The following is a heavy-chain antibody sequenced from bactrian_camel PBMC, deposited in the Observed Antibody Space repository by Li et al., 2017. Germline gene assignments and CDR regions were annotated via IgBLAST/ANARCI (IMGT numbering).Heavy chain of an antibody. D-gene: IGHD7*01. J-gene: IGHJ5*01. Sequence: VQLVESGGGSVQAGGSLRLSCVASGFTFSNSDVSWVRQAPGKGLEWVSSINSGGTNTAYADSVKGRCTISRDDAKNTLYLQMNSLKTDDTAVYHCTISGHEYWG. CDR2: INSGGTNT. CDR1: GFTFSNSD. CDR3: TISGHEY. V-gene: IGHV3S40*01.